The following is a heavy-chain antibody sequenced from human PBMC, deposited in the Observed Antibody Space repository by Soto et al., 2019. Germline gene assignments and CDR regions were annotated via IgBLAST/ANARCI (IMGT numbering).Heavy chain of an antibody. J-gene: IGHJ4*02. Sequence: PSETVSLTCTVSGGSISSGGYYWSWIRQHPGKGLEWIGYIYYSGSTYYNPSLKSRVTISVDTSKNQFSLKLSSVTAADTAVYYCAREAAAGPYYFDYWGQGTLVTVSS. CDR3: AREAAAGPYYFDY. V-gene: IGHV4-31*03. D-gene: IGHD6-13*01. CDR1: GGSISSGGYY. CDR2: IYYSGST.